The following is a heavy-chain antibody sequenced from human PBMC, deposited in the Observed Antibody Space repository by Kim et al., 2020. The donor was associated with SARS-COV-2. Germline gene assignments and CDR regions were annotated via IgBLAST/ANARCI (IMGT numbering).Heavy chain of an antibody. CDR2: ISWNSGSI. Sequence: GGSLRLSCAASGFTFDDYAMHWVRQAPGKGLEWVSGISWNSGSIGYADSVKGRFTISRDNAKNSLYLQMNSLRAEDTALYYCAKDAGVWVHPADKYWYFDLWGRGTLSLSPQ. CDR1: GFTFDDYA. J-gene: IGHJ2*01. V-gene: IGHV3-9*01. D-gene: IGHD2-8*01. CDR3: AKDAGVWVHPADKYWYFDL.